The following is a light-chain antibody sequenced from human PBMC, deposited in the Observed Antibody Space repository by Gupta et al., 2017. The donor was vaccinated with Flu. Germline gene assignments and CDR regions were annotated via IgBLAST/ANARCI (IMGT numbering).Light chain of an antibody. CDR1: SGNIGANY. CDR2: EDN. V-gene: IGLV6-57*03. CDR3: PSYDRSDHGI. J-gene: IGLJ2*01. Sequence: FILTQPHSVSESPGKTGTISCTRSSGNIGANYVQWYQQRPASAPSCVIFEDNRRPSGVPDRFSGSLDRSSNSASLTISALTADDEGDYYCPSYDRSDHGIFGGGTRLTVL.